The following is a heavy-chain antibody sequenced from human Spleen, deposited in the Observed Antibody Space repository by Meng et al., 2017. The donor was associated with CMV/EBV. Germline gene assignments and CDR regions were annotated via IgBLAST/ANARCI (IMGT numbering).Heavy chain of an antibody. V-gene: IGHV1-69*05. CDR3: ARAYGDYDWWFDP. CDR1: GGTFSSYA. Sequence: KASGGTFSSYAISWVRQAPGQGREWMGGIIPIFGPANYAQKFQGRVTITTDESTSTAYMELSSLRSEDTAVYYCARAYGDYDWWFDPWGQGTLVTVSS. J-gene: IGHJ5*02. D-gene: IGHD4-17*01. CDR2: IIPIFGPA.